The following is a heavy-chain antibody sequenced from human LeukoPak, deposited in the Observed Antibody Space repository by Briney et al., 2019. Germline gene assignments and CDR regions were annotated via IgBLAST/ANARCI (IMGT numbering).Heavy chain of an antibody. V-gene: IGHV3-21*01. CDR2: ISSSGSYI. CDR3: ARDVAAMVGESFY. CDR1: GFTFSSYA. Sequence: GGSLRLSCAASGFTFSSYAMSWVRQAPGKGLEWVSSISSSGSYIYYADSVKGRFTISRDNAKNSLYLQMNSLRAEDTAVYYCARDVAAMVGESFYWGQGTLVTVSS. J-gene: IGHJ4*02. D-gene: IGHD5-18*01.